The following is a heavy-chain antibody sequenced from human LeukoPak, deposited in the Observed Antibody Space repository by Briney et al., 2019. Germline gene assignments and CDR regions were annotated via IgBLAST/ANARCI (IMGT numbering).Heavy chain of an antibody. J-gene: IGHJ4*02. Sequence: SETLSLTCTVSGGSISSHHWSWVRQTPEKGREVIGYISSSGGTKYNASLKSRVSISMDTSMNQFSLKLTSVTAADTAVFYCARLLDWGPFDFWGQGTLVTVSS. V-gene: IGHV4-4*09. D-gene: IGHD3-16*01. CDR1: GGSISSHH. CDR2: ISSSGGT. CDR3: ARLLDWGPFDF.